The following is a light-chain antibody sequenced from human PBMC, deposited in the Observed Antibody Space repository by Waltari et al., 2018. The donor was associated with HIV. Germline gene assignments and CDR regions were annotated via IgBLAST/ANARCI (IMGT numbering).Light chain of an antibody. J-gene: IGLJ3*02. CDR3: SSYAATTTIV. CDR2: EVT. CDR1: NSDLGAYDY. V-gene: IGLV2-14*01. Sequence: QSVLTQPASVSGSPGQSITISCTGPNSDLGAYDYVTWYQQHPGKAPKPLIYEVTIRSPGISYRFFGSKSGNTASMTISGLQAEDEAHYYCSSYAATTTIVFGGGTRLTVL.